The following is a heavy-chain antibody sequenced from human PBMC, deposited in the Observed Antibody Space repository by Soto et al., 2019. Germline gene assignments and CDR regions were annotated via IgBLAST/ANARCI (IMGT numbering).Heavy chain of an antibody. Sequence: PGGSLRLSCAASGFTFNSYAMSWIRQAPGKGLEWVSYVSTTSSYINYADSVKGRFTISRDNAKNSLYLQMNSLRAEDMAVYFCARAEYSSTWPFDYWGQGTLVTVSS. CDR1: GFTFNSYA. CDR3: ARAEYSSTWPFDY. D-gene: IGHD6-6*01. V-gene: IGHV3-11*05. J-gene: IGHJ4*02. CDR2: VSTTSSYI.